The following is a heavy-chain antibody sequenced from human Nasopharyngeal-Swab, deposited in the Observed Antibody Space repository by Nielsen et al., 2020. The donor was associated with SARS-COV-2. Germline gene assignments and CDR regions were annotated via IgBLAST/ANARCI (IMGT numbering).Heavy chain of an antibody. Sequence: SETLSLTCTVSGGSIGSYFWSWIRQPPGKGREWIGYIYYTVNTNYNPSLESRVTISMDKSRNQFSLKLSSVSAADTAVYFCARAIGVKAFDIWGQGTVVTVSS. CDR2: IYYTVNT. CDR3: ARAIGVKAFDI. CDR1: GGSIGSYF. V-gene: IGHV4-59*13. J-gene: IGHJ3*02. D-gene: IGHD3-3*01.